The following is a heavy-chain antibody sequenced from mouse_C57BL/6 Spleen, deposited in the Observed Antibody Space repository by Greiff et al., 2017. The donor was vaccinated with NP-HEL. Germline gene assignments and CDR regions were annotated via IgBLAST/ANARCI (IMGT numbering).Heavy chain of an antibody. Sequence: EVHLVESGGGLVKPGGSLKLSCAASGFTFSSYAMSWVRQTPEKRLEWVATISDGGSYTYYPENVKGRFTISRDNAKNNLYLQMSHLKSEDTAMYYCARDGITTVPHYYAMDYWGQGTSVTVSS. J-gene: IGHJ4*01. CDR1: GFTFSSYA. V-gene: IGHV5-4*01. CDR3: ARDGITTVPHYYAMDY. CDR2: ISDGGSYT. D-gene: IGHD1-1*01.